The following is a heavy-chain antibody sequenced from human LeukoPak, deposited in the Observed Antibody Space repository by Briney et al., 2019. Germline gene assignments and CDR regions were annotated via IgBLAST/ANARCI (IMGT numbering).Heavy chain of an antibody. V-gene: IGHV3-23*01. Sequence: GGSLRLSCAASGFTFGMYAMSWVRQAPGKGLEWVSTLSGSGGSTYYADSVKGRFTISGDESKNTLSLQMNSLRPEDTAVYYCARENDGVDYWGQGTLVTVSS. CDR3: ARENDGVDY. D-gene: IGHD1-1*01. CDR1: GFTFGMYA. J-gene: IGHJ4*02. CDR2: LSGSGGST.